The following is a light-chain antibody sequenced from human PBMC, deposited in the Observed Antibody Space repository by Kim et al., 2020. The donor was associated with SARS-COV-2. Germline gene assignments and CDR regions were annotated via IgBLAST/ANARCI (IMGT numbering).Light chain of an antibody. V-gene: IGKV1-5*03. CDR1: KNIGDS. CDR3: QSYNSF. J-gene: IGKJ1*01. CDR2: KAS. Sequence: ALSASSGDRVTITCRASKNIGDSLAWYQQKPGRPPKLFVYKASSLESGVPSRFSGSGSGTEFTLTISSLQPDDFATYFCQSYNSFFGQGTKVDIK.